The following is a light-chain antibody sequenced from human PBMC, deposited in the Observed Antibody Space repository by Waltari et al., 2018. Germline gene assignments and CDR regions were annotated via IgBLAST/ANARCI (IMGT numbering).Light chain of an antibody. V-gene: IGKV3-20*01. J-gene: IGKJ1*01. CDR3: QQHGSFPQT. CDR1: QSIINNY. CDR2: DAS. Sequence: EIVLTQSPGTLSLSPGEGATLSCRASQSIINNYLAWYQRRPGQAPRLLVYDASSRATGIPDRFSGSGSGTDFTLTSSRLEPEDFALYFCQQHGSFPQTFGQGTKVEIK.